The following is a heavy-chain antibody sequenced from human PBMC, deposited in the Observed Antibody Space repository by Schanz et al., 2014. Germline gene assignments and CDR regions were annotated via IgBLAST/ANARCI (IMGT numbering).Heavy chain of an antibody. CDR1: GFTLSRYT. J-gene: IGHJ6*02. V-gene: IGHV3-30*04. D-gene: IGHD6-13*01. CDR2: ISSDGSNK. CDR3: ARDRQQLVGRIGYYYGMDV. Sequence: QVQLVESGGGMVQPGRSLRLSCAASGFTLSRYTRHWVRQAPGKGLEWVAVISSDGSNKYYADSVKGRFTISRENSKNSLYLQMDSLRAEDTAVYYCARDRQQLVGRIGYYYGMDVWGQGTLVTVSS.